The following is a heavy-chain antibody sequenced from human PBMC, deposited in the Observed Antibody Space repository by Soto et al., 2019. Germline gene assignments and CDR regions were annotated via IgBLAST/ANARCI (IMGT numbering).Heavy chain of an antibody. D-gene: IGHD6-6*01. CDR2: INPSGGT. Sequence: QVQLQQWGAGLLKPSETLSLTCAVYGGSFSTDYWSWIRQPPGKGLEWIGEINPSGGTNYNPSLKSRVTISVATSKNQFSLQLISVPAADTAVYYCARVLAARASRDFDYWGQGTLVTVSS. V-gene: IGHV4-34*01. CDR3: ARVLAARASRDFDY. J-gene: IGHJ4*02. CDR1: GGSFSTDY.